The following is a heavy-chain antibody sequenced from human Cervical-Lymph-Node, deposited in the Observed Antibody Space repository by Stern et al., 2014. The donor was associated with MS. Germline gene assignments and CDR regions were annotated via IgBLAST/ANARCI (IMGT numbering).Heavy chain of an antibody. D-gene: IGHD4-17*01. CDR2: IIPIIGVP. V-gene: IGHV1-69*09. CDR1: GGSLHSYA. CDR3: SKGEGDYGEADAFDL. J-gene: IGHJ3*01. Sequence: VQLVQSGAEVRKPGSSVKVSCKPSGGSLHSYAFSWVRQAPGQGLQWMGRIIPIIGVPSYAQSFQGRFTIAANKSTTTVYLEMRSLTSEDTAVYFCSKGEGDYGEADAFDLWGRGTMVSVSS.